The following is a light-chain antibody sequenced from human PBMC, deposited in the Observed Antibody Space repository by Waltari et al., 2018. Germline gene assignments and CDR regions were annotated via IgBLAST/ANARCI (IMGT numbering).Light chain of an antibody. CDR2: DAS. Sequence: SCGASQSISRYLAWYQHKPGQAPRLLIYDASSRATGIPDRFSGSGSGTDFSLTISRLEPEDCAVYYCQKYGTLPATFGQGTKVEIK. CDR3: QKYGTLPAT. CDR1: QSISRY. V-gene: IGKV3-20*01. J-gene: IGKJ1*01.